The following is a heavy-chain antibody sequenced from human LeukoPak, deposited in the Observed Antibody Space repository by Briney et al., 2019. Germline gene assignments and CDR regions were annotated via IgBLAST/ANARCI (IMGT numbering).Heavy chain of an antibody. J-gene: IGHJ1*01. CDR2: IRYDGSNK. Sequence: PGGSLRLSCAASGFTFSSYGMHWVRQAPGKGLEWVAFIRYDGSNKYYADSVKGRFTISRDNSKNTLYLQMNSLRAEDTAVYYCAKDELSGYSAHGYFQHWGQGTLVTVSS. D-gene: IGHD3-22*01. V-gene: IGHV3-30*02. CDR1: GFTFSSYG. CDR3: AKDELSGYSAHGYFQH.